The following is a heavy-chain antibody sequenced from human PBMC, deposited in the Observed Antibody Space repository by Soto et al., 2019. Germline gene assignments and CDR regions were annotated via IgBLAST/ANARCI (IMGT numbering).Heavy chain of an antibody. Sequence: QVQLVQSGAELKKPGSSVRVSCKTSRRTFNSYVISWVRQAPGQGLEWMGRIIPVFGTTNYAQKFQDRVTITADESTIPAYMELSSLRSEDTAVYYCARDGAVAGTPANNYYHSSGMDVWGQGTTVTVSS. D-gene: IGHD6-19*01. V-gene: IGHV1-69*15. CDR1: RRTFNSYV. CDR2: IIPVFGTT. J-gene: IGHJ6*02. CDR3: ARDGAVAGTPANNYYHSSGMDV.